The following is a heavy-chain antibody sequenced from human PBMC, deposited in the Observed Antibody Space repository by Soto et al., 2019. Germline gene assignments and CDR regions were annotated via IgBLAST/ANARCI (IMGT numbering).Heavy chain of an antibody. CDR1: GGAISSRSYY. D-gene: IGHD3-16*01. Sequence: PSGTLSLTCAVSGGAISSRSYYWGWVRQPPGKGLEWIGTIYYSGTTYYNPSLKSRVTVSLDTSKNQFSLKLTSVTAADTALFYCAGGGHNHDRPFDYWGQGALVTVSS. CDR2: IYYSGTT. J-gene: IGHJ4*02. V-gene: IGHV4-39*01. CDR3: AGGGHNHDRPFDY.